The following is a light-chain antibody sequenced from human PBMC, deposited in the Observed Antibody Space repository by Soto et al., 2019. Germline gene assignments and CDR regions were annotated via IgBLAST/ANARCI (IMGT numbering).Light chain of an antibody. V-gene: IGKV3-11*01. CDR1: QSVSSY. CDR2: DAS. J-gene: IGKJ5*01. CDR3: QQRRSWQVT. Sequence: EIVLTQSPATLSLSPGERATLPCRASQSVSSYLAWYQQKPGQAPRLLIYDASNRATGIPARFSGSGSGTDFTLTISSLEPEDFAVYYCQQRRSWQVTFGQGTRLEIK.